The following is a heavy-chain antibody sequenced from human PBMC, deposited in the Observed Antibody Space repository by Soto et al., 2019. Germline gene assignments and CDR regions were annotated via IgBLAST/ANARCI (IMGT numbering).Heavy chain of an antibody. D-gene: IGHD3-16*01. CDR3: ARSGHPFARVV. Sequence: QVQLQESGPGLVKPSETLSLTCTVSGASVSDYYGSWIRHSPGKGLEHIGYLHYSGSANYTPSLKSRVTLSKDPSKNQFSMKLTSVIAADTAIYYCARSGHPFARVVWAQGIQAGVSS. CDR2: LHYSGSA. CDR1: GASVSDYY. J-gene: IGHJ1*01. V-gene: IGHV4-59*02.